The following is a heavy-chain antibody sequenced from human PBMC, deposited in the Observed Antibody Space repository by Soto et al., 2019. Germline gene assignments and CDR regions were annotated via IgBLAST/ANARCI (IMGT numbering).Heavy chain of an antibody. CDR2: ISTHSGNT. CDR1: VFTSSG. Sequence: ASVKVSCKASVFTSSGISWVRQAPGQRLEWMGWISTHSGNTIYAQKFQGRVIMTMDTSTTTVYMELRSLRPDDTAVYLCAREGILGLFDAYDLWGQGTMVTVSS. V-gene: IGHV1-18*04. D-gene: IGHD3-3*01. J-gene: IGHJ3*01. CDR3: AREGILGLFDAYDL.